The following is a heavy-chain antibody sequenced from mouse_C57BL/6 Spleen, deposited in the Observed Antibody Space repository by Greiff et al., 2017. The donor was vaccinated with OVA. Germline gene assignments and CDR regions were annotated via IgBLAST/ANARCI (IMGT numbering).Heavy chain of an antibody. CDR1: GYTFTSYW. Sequence: QVQLQQPGAELVRPGSSVKLSCKASGYTFTSYWMDWVKQRPGQGLEWIGNIYPSDSETHYNQKFKDKATLTVAKSSSTAYMQLSSLTSEDSAVYYCARTYYDGSSYWYFDVWGTGTTVTVSS. D-gene: IGHD1-1*01. V-gene: IGHV1-61*01. CDR3: ARTYYDGSSYWYFDV. CDR2: IYPSDSET. J-gene: IGHJ1*03.